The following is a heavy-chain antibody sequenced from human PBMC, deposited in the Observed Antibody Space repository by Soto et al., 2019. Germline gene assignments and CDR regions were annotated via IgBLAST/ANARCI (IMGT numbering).Heavy chain of an antibody. CDR1: GGTFSSYA. CDR2: IIPIFGTA. D-gene: IGHD6-13*01. CDR3: ARDSSSWYGNYYYGMDV. J-gene: IGHJ6*02. V-gene: IGHV1-69*01. Sequence: QVQLVQSGAEVKKPGSSVKVFCKASGGTFSSYAISWVRQAPGQGLEWMGGIIPIFGTANYAQKFQGRVTITADESTSTAYMELSSLRSEDTAVYYCARDSSSWYGNYYYGMDVWGQGTTVTVSS.